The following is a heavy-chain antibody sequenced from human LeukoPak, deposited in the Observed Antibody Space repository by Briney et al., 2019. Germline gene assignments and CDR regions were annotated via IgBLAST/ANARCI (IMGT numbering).Heavy chain of an antibody. CDR1: GGSMNTYY. Sequence: SETLSLTCTVSGGSMNTYYWTWIRQTAGGGLEWIGQVHSSVGTTYNPSLRSRVSLSLDTSKNHFSLRLASVTAADTAVYFCARERDHGYSYGDVLDIWGQGRPGTVSS. J-gene: IGHJ4*02. CDR3: ARERDHGYSYGDVLDI. CDR2: VHSSVGT. V-gene: IGHV4-4*07. D-gene: IGHD5-18*01.